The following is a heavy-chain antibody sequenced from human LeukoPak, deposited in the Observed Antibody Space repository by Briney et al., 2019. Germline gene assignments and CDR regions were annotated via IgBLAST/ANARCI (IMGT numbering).Heavy chain of an antibody. CDR1: GYTFTTYY. D-gene: IGHD6-13*01. Sequence: ASLKVSCKTSGYTFTTYYMHCVRHTPGQGLVGMGIINPGGGGTSYAQKFQDRVTMTRDTSISTAYMELSKLRSDDTAVYYCARGLSSSWYPYWGQGTLVTVSS. J-gene: IGHJ4*02. V-gene: IGHV1-46*01. CDR3: ARGLSSSWYPY. CDR2: INPGGGGT.